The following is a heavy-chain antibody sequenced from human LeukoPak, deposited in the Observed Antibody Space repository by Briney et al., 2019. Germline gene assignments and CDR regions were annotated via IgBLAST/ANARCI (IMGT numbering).Heavy chain of an antibody. V-gene: IGHV3-33*01. J-gene: IGHJ4*02. Sequence: PGGSLRLSCAASGFTFSSYGMHWVRQAPGKGLEWVAVIWYDGSNKYYADSVKGRFTISRDNSKNTLYLQMNSLRAEDTAVYYCARGVIAAAGMRLGYYFDYWGQGTLVTVSS. D-gene: IGHD6-13*01. CDR1: GFTFSSYG. CDR3: ARGVIAAAGMRLGYYFDY. CDR2: IWYDGSNK.